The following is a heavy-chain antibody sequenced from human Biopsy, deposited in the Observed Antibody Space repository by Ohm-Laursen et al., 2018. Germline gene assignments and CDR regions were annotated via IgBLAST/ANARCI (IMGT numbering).Heavy chain of an antibody. CDR3: AKDTFADLRGPSGWYGVDY. Sequence: RSLRLSCAASGFTFDDYAMHWVRQAPGKGLEWVSAISWNSGSIDYADSVKGRFTISRDNARNSLYLQIKSLRTEDTAFYYCAKDTFADLRGPSGWYGVDYWGQGTMVTVSS. J-gene: IGHJ4*02. D-gene: IGHD6-19*01. CDR2: ISWNSGSI. CDR1: GFTFDDYA. V-gene: IGHV3-9*01.